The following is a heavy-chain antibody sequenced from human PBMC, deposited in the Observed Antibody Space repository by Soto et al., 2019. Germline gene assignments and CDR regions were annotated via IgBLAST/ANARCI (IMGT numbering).Heavy chain of an antibody. D-gene: IGHD3-10*01. Sequence: TSETLSLTCTVSGGSISSYYWSWIRQPPGKGLEWIGSIYYSGSTYYNPSLKSRVTISVDTSKNQFSLKLSSVTAADTAVYYCARRGSGSYSDYWGKGTLVT. CDR2: IYYSGST. J-gene: IGHJ4*02. V-gene: IGHV4-39*01. CDR3: ARRGSGSYSDY. CDR1: GGSISSYY.